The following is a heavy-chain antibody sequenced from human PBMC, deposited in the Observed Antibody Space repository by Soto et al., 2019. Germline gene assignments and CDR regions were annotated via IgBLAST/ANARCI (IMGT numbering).Heavy chain of an antibody. CDR3: AKKGRLSIRHDIFDAFDI. CDR2: INSAGTIT. CDR1: GFTFSRYA. D-gene: IGHD3-3*02. V-gene: IGHV3-23*03. J-gene: IGHJ3*02. Sequence: EVQLLESGGGLVQSGGSLRLSCATSGFTFSRYAMNWVRKAPGKGLEWVSVINSAGTITYYADSVRGRFTVSRDNTENTLYLQINTLRVEDTAVYYCAKKGRLSIRHDIFDAFDIWGQGTMVTVFS.